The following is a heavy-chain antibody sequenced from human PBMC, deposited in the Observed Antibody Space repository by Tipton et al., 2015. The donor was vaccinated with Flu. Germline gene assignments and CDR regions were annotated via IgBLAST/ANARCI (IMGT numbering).Heavy chain of an antibody. V-gene: IGHV4-59*12. D-gene: IGHD5-12*01. Sequence: LRLSCTVSGGSISSYYWSWIRQPPGKGLEWIGYIYYSGSTNYNPSLKSRVTISVDTSKNQFSLKLSSVTAADTAVYYCARTRGYDAFDIWGQGTMVTVSS. CDR1: GGSISSYY. CDR2: IYYSGST. CDR3: ARTRGYDAFDI. J-gene: IGHJ3*02.